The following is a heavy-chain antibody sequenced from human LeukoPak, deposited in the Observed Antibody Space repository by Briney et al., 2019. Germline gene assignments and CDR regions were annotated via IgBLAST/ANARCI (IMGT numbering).Heavy chain of an antibody. J-gene: IGHJ4*02. D-gene: IGHD5-12*01. CDR1: GFTFSSYA. V-gene: IGHV3-23*01. CDR3: AKGKYSGYSGFNFDY. Sequence: GGSLRLSCAASGFTFSSYAMSWVRQAPGKGLEWVSAISGSGGSTYYAGSVKGRFTISRDNSKNTLYLQMNSLRAEDTAVYYCAKGKYSGYSGFNFDYWGQGTLVTVSS. CDR2: ISGSGGST.